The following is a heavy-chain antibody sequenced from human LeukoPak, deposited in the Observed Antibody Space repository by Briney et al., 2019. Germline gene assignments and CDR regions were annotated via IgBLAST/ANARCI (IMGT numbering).Heavy chain of an antibody. CDR1: GFTLSSIH. V-gene: IGHV3-53*01. J-gene: IGHJ6*02. CDR3: ARDLRTVSMIALGLDV. Sequence: GGSLRLSCAASGFTLSSIHMSWVRQAPGKGLEWVSVIYSGGSTYYAGSVKGRFTVSRDNSNNTLYLQMSRLRAENTAVYYCARDLRTVSMIALGLDVWGQGTTVTVSS. D-gene: IGHD3-22*01. CDR2: IYSGGST.